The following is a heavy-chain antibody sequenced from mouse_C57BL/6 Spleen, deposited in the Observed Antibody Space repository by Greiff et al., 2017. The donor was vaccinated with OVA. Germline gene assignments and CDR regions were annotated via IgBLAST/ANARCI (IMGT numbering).Heavy chain of an antibody. D-gene: IGHD1-1*01. CDR1: GFTFSDAW. V-gene: IGHV6-6*01. Sequence: EVKLVESGGGLVQPGGSMKLSCAASGFTFSDAWMDWVRQSPEKGLEWVAEIRNKANNHATYYAASVKGRFTISRDDSKSSVYLQMNSLRAEDTGIYYCTYYYGSSYWYFDVWGTGTTVTVSS. CDR3: TYYYGSSYWYFDV. CDR2: IRNKANNHAT. J-gene: IGHJ1*03.